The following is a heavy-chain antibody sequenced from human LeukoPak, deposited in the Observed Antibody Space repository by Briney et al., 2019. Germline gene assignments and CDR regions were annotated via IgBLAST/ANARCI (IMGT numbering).Heavy chain of an antibody. Sequence: PSETLSLTCAVYGGSFSDYYWSWIRQPPGKGLEWIGEINHSGSTNYNPSLKSRVTISVDTSKNQFSLKLSSVTAADTAVYCCATGRPRLMRFLELLGNVWFDPWGQGTLVTVSS. J-gene: IGHJ5*02. D-gene: IGHD3-3*01. CDR3: ATGRPRLMRFLELLGNVWFDP. V-gene: IGHV4-34*01. CDR2: INHSGST. CDR1: GGSFSDYY.